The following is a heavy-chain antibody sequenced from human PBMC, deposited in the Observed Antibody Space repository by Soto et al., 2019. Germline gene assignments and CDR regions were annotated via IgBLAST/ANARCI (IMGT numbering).Heavy chain of an antibody. V-gene: IGHV1-69*12. CDR3: ARDSDRPQLGGNYYYILDV. J-gene: IGHJ6*02. CDR1: GGTFRNSA. Sequence: QVQLEQSGAEVKKPGSSVKLSCKASGGTFRNSAISWVRQAPGQGLEWMGGIMPIFRTPDYAQKFQGRVTITADESTSTAYMELSGLRSDDTAVYYCARDSDRPQLGGNYYYILDVWGHGTTVTVSS. CDR2: IMPIFRTP. D-gene: IGHD3-3*02.